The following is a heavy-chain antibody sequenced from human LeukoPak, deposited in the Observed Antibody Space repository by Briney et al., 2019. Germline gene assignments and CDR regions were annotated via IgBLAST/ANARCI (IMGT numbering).Heavy chain of an antibody. D-gene: IGHD5-18*01. V-gene: IGHV4-59*01. Sequence: SETLSLTCTVSGGSISSYYWSWIRQPPGKGLEWIGYIYYSGSTNYNPSLKSRVTISVDTSKNQFSLKLSSVTAADTAVYYCARDGYSYGYYYGMDVWGQGTTVTVSS. CDR2: IYYSGST. CDR3: ARDGYSYGYYYGMDV. CDR1: GGSISSYY. J-gene: IGHJ6*02.